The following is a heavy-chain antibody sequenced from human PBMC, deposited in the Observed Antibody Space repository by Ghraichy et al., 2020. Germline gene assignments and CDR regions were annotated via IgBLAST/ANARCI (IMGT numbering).Heavy chain of an antibody. Sequence: LTCAASGFTVSSNYMSWVRQAPGKGLEWVSVIYSGGNTYYADSVKGRFTISRDNSKNTLSLQMNSLSAEDTAVYYCVTAVTTTGAWTFDYWGQGTLVTVSS. CDR3: VTAVTTTGAWTFDY. CDR2: IYSGGNT. CDR1: GFTVSSNY. D-gene: IGHD4-17*01. V-gene: IGHV3-53*01. J-gene: IGHJ4*02.